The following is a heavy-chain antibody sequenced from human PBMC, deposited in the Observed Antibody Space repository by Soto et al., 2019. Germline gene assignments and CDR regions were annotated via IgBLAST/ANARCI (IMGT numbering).Heavy chain of an antibody. CDR2: ISGSGGST. V-gene: IGHV3-23*01. D-gene: IGHD3-22*01. J-gene: IGHJ5*02. Sequence: PGGSLRLSCAASGLTFSSYAMSWVRQAPGKGLEWVSGISGSGGSTYYADSVKGRFTISRDNSKNTLYLQMNSLRAEDTAVYYCARDWDSSGYFWFDPWGQGTLVTVSS. CDR1: GLTFSSYA. CDR3: ARDWDSSGYFWFDP.